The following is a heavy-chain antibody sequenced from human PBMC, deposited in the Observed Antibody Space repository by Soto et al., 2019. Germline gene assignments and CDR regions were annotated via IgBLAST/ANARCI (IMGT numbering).Heavy chain of an antibody. J-gene: IGHJ6*03. D-gene: IGHD3-3*01. CDR3: AGVLRFLEGYYMDV. Sequence: QVQLQESGPGLVKPSQTLSLTCTVSGGSISSGGYYWSWIRQHPGKGLEWIGYFYYSGSTYYNPSRKSRVTISVDTSKNQCSLKLSSVTAADTAVYYCAGVLRFLEGYYMDVWGKGTTVTVSS. V-gene: IGHV4-31*03. CDR2: FYYSGST. CDR1: GGSISSGGYY.